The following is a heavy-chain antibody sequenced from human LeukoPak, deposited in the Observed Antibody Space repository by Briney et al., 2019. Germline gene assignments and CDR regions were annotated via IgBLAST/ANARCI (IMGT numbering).Heavy chain of an antibody. Sequence: SETLSLTCTVSGGSISSYYWSWIRQPPGKGLEWIGYIYYSGSTNYNPSPKSRVTISVDTSKNQFSLKLSSVTAADTAVYYCARTYSSGWFDPWGQGTLVTVSS. CDR2: IYYSGST. J-gene: IGHJ5*02. V-gene: IGHV4-59*01. CDR3: ARTYSSGWFDP. CDR1: GGSISSYY. D-gene: IGHD6-19*01.